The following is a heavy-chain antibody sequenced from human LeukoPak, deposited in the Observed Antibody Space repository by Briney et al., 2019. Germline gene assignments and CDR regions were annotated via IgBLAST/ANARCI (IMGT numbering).Heavy chain of an antibody. CDR2: INPNSGDT. Sequence: ASVTVSCKASGYTSTGYYMHWVRQAPAQGLEWMGWINPNSGDTNYAQKFQGRVTMTRDTSISTDYMELTRLRSDDTAVYYCAREDIYCSAGSCYLDYWGQGTLVSVSS. CDR1: GYTSTGYY. J-gene: IGHJ4*02. CDR3: AREDIYCSAGSCYLDY. V-gene: IGHV1-2*02. D-gene: IGHD2-15*01.